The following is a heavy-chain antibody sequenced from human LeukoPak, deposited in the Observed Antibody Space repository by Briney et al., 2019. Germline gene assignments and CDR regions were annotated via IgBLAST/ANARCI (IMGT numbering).Heavy chain of an antibody. CDR2: IYYSGST. CDR1: GGSISSSSYY. Sequence: PSETLSLTCTVSGGSISSSSYYWGWIRQPPGKGLEWIGSIYYSGSTYYNPSLKSRVTISVDTSKNQFSLKLSSVTAADTAVYYCARPTVDTAEPYYYYYMDVWGKGTAVTVSS. V-gene: IGHV4-39*01. CDR3: ARPTVDTAEPYYYYYMDV. J-gene: IGHJ6*03. D-gene: IGHD5-18*01.